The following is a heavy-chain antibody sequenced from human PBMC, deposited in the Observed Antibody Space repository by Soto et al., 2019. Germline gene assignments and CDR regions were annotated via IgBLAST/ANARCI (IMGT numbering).Heavy chain of an antibody. CDR1: GFTFSAYT. D-gene: IGHD5-12*01. Sequence: PVGSLRLSCVVSGFTFSAYTMNWVRLAPGKGLEWVSSISYDSAYIYYADSVKGRFTISRDNAENSLYLQMNSLRAEDTAVYYCTRQLDRSCYDYWGQGNLVTVSS. V-gene: IGHV3-21*01. CDR3: TRQLDRSCYDY. CDR2: ISYDSAYI. J-gene: IGHJ4*02.